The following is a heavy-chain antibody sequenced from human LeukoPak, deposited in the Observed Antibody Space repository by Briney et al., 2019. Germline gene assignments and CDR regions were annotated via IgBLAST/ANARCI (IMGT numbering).Heavy chain of an antibody. Sequence: ASVKVSCKASGYTFTGYYMHGVRQAPGQELEWMGWINPNSGGTNYAQKFQGRVTMTRDTSISTAYMELSRLRSDDTAVYYCARGPRITMIVVVTPFDYWGQGTLVTVSS. V-gene: IGHV1-2*02. CDR3: ARGPRITMIVVVTPFDY. CDR2: INPNSGGT. D-gene: IGHD3-22*01. CDR1: GYTFTGYY. J-gene: IGHJ4*02.